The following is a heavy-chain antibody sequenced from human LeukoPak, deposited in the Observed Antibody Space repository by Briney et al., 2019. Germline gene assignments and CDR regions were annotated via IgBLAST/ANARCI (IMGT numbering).Heavy chain of an antibody. CDR3: AKDLFTMIVVAPDY. J-gene: IGHJ4*02. D-gene: IGHD3-22*01. CDR2: IIGSGVST. Sequence: GGSLRLSCAASGFTFSSYAMSWVRQAPGKGLEWVSAIIGSGVSTYYADSGRGRFTISRDNSKNTLYLQMNSLRAEDTAVYYCAKDLFTMIVVAPDYWGQGTLVTVSS. V-gene: IGHV3-23*01. CDR1: GFTFSSYA.